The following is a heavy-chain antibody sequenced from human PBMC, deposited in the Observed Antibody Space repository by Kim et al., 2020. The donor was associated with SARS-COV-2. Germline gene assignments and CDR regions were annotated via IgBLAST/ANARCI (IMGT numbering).Heavy chain of an antibody. J-gene: IGHJ5*02. V-gene: IGHV4-34*01. CDR2: INHSGST. D-gene: IGHD2-2*01. CDR3: ARARSIYCSSTSCWGIWFDP. CDR1: GGSFSGYY. Sequence: SETLSLTCAVYGGSFSGYYWSWIRQPPGKGLEWIGEINHSGSTNYNPSLKSRVTISVDTSKNQFSLKLSSVTAADTAVYYCARARSIYCSSTSCWGIWFDPWGQGTLVTVSS.